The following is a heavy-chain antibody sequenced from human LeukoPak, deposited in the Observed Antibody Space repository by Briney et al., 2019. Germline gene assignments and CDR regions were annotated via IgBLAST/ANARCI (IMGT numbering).Heavy chain of an antibody. CDR3: AKAYEDIVVVVAATYMGNDY. Sequence: GGSLRLSCAASGFTFSSYGMHWVRQAPGKGLEWVAFIRYDGSNKYYADSVKGRFTISRDNTKNTLFLQMNSLRAEDTAVYYCAKAYEDIVVVVAATYMGNDYWGQGTLVTVSS. CDR1: GFTFSSYG. J-gene: IGHJ4*02. V-gene: IGHV3-30*02. CDR2: IRYDGSNK. D-gene: IGHD2-15*01.